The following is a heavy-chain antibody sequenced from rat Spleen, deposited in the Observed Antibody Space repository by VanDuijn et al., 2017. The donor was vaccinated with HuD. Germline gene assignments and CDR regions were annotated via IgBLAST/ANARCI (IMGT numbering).Heavy chain of an antibody. CDR3: ATNSQGYFDF. CDR1: GFTFSNYG. Sequence: EVQLVESGGGSVQPGRSLKLSCAASGFTFSNYGMAWVRQTPTKGLEWVASITTGGGNTYYRDSGKGRFTISRDNAKNTQYLQMYSLRSDDTATYYCATNSQGYFDFWGPGTMVTVSS. V-gene: IGHV5S14*01. J-gene: IGHJ1*01. D-gene: IGHD1-10*01. CDR2: ITTGGGNT.